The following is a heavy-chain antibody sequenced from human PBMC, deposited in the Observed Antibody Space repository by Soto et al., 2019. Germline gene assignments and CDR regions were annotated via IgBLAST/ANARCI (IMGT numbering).Heavy chain of an antibody. J-gene: IGHJ4*02. V-gene: IGHV4-59*08. CDR3: ARHNYGSGSTYFDY. Sequence: SETLSLTCTVSGGSISSYYWSWIRQPPGKGLEWIGYIYYSGSTNYNPSLKSRVTMSVDTSKNQFSLKLNSMTAADTAVYYCARHNYGSGSTYFDYWGQGTLVTVSS. D-gene: IGHD3-10*01. CDR2: IYYSGST. CDR1: GGSISSYY.